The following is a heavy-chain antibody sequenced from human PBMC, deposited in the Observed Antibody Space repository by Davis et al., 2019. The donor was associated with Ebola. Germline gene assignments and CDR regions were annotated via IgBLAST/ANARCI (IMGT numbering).Heavy chain of an antibody. Sequence: GESLKISCAASGFTFSSYAMSWVRQAPGKGLEWVSAISGSGGSTYYADSVKGRFTISRDNSKNTLYLQMNSLRAEDTAVYYCARDDSSGYYFGAFDIWGQGTMVTVSS. CDR3: ARDDSSGYYFGAFDI. V-gene: IGHV3-23*01. CDR2: ISGSGGST. CDR1: GFTFSSYA. J-gene: IGHJ3*02. D-gene: IGHD3-22*01.